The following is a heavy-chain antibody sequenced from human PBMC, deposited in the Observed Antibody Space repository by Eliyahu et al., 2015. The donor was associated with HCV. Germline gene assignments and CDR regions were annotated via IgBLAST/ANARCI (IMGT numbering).Heavy chain of an antibody. V-gene: IGHV7-4-1*02. CDR2: XDIPTGHP. CDR3: VASPPGAPNYLQS. CDR1: XYIFSTHP. Sequence: QVQLVQSGSELKTPGASVTVSCKASXYIFSTHPMNWARQAPGQGLEWMGWXDIPTGHPSYAQGFTGRFVFSLDTSVTTAYLHISNLESEDTAVYYCVASPPGAPNYLQSWGQGTLVTVSS. J-gene: IGHJ4*02. D-gene: IGHD2-8*02.